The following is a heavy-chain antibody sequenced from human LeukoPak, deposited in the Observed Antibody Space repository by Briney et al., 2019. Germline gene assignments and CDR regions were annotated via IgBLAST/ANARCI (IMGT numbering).Heavy chain of an antibody. CDR3: ASLPPAQTGDLNLDN. CDR2: IYYSGST. J-gene: IGHJ4*02. Sequence: SETLSLTCTVSGGSISSSSYYWGWIRQPPGKGLEWIGSIYYSGSTYYNPSLKSRVTISVDTSKNQFSLKLSSVTAAGTAVYYCASLPPAQTGDLNLDNWGQGTLVTVSS. CDR1: GGSISSSSYY. D-gene: IGHD7-27*01. V-gene: IGHV4-39*01.